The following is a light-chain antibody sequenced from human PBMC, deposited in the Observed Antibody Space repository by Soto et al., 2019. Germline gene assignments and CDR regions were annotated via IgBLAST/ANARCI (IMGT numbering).Light chain of an antibody. CDR2: AAS. CDR3: LQHHSYPRT. V-gene: IGKV1-17*01. J-gene: IGKJ1*01. Sequence: DIQMTQSPSSLSASVGDRVTITCRASQDIRNDLGWYQQEPGRAPKRLIYAASTLQSGVPSRFSGSGSGTEFTLTIRSLQPGDFATYYCLQHHSYPRTFGQGTKVEIK. CDR1: QDIRND.